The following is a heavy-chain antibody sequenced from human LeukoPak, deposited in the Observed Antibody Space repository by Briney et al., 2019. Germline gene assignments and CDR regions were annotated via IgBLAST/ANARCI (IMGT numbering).Heavy chain of an antibody. CDR2: IKQDGSER. V-gene: IGHV3-7*01. CDR1: GFTFSSYW. D-gene: IGHD3-22*01. CDR3: ARDKSVYYDTSGSRFDY. J-gene: IGHJ4*02. Sequence: GGSLRLSCAASGFTFSSYWMSWVRQAPGKGLEWVANIKQDGSERYYVDSVKGRFTISRDNARNSLYLQMNSLRAEDTAVYYCARDKSVYYDTSGSRFDYWGQGTLVTVPS.